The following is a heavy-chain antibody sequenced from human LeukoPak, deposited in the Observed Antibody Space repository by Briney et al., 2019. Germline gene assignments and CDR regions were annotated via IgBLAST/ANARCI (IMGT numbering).Heavy chain of an antibody. D-gene: IGHD6-19*01. CDR1: RGTFSSYA. V-gene: IGHV1-69*13. J-gene: IGHJ3*02. Sequence: GASVKVSCKASRGTFSSYAISWVRQAPGQGLEWMGGIIPIFGTANYAQKFQGRVTITADESTSTAYMELSSLRSEDTAVYYCARHRDSSGWYIIWAFDIWGQGTMVTVSS. CDR3: ARHRDSSGWYIIWAFDI. CDR2: IIPIFGTA.